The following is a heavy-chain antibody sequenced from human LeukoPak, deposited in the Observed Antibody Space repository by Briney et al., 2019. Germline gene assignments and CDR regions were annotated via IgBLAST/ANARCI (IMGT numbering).Heavy chain of an antibody. CDR1: GYSISSGYY. CDR3: ARGLSLSGYLDAFDI. CDR2: IYHSGST. Sequence: SETLSLTCTVSGYSISSGYYWGWIRQPPGKGLEWIGSIYHSGSTYYNPSLKSRVTISVDTSKNQFSLKLSSVTAADTAVYFCARGLSLSGYLDAFDIWGQGTMVTVSS. V-gene: IGHV4-38-2*02. J-gene: IGHJ3*02. D-gene: IGHD3-22*01.